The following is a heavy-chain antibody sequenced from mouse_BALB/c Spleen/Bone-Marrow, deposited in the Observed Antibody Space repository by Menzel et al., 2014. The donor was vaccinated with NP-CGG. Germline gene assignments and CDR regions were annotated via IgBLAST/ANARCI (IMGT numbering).Heavy chain of an antibody. V-gene: IGHV5-17*02. CDR2: ISSGSSTI. CDR3: TRGGNRDDFDY. Sequence: DVHLVESGGGLVQPGGSRKLSCAASGFTFSSFGMHWVRQAPEKGLEWVAYISSGSSTIFYADTVKGRFTVSRDNPKNTLFLQMTSLRFEDAAMYYCTRGGNRDDFDYWGQGTTLTVSS. J-gene: IGHJ2*01. CDR1: GFTFSSFG. D-gene: IGHD2-14*01.